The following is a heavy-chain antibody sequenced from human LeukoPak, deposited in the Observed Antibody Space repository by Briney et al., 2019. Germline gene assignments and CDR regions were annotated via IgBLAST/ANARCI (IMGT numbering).Heavy chain of an antibody. CDR3: AKDGKYSGLLGNWFDP. CDR2: ITWNSGRI. Sequence: GGSLRLSCAASGFTFDDYAMHWVRQAPGKGLEWVSGITWNSGRIGYADSVKGRFTISKDNAKNSLYLHMNSLRAEDTALYYCAKDGKYSGLLGNWFDPWGQGTLVTVSS. J-gene: IGHJ5*02. V-gene: IGHV3-9*01. D-gene: IGHD5-12*01. CDR1: GFTFDDYA.